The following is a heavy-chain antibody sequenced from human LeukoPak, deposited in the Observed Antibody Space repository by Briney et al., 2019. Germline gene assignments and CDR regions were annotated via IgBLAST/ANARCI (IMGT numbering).Heavy chain of an antibody. CDR2: IYYSGST. Sequence: SETLSLTCTVSGGSIRSYYWRWIRQPPGKGLEWIGYIYYSGSTNYNPSLKSRVTISVDTSKNQFSLKLSSVTAADTAVYYCASLAARRTFDYWGQGTLVTVSS. D-gene: IGHD6-6*01. V-gene: IGHV4-59*01. J-gene: IGHJ4*02. CDR3: ASLAARRTFDY. CDR1: GGSIRSYY.